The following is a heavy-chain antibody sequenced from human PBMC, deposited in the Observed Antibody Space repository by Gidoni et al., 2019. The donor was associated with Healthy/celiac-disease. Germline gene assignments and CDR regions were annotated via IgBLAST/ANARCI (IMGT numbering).Heavy chain of an antibody. Sequence: QVQLQPWGAGLLKPSETLSLTCTVYVGSFSGYYWSWIRQPPGKGLEWIGEINHSGSTNYNPSLKSRVTISVDTSKNQFSLKLSSVTAADTAVYYCARLSGARRWFDPWGQGTLVTVSS. V-gene: IGHV4-34*01. CDR3: ARLSGARRWFDP. CDR1: VGSFSGYY. J-gene: IGHJ5*02. CDR2: INHSGST.